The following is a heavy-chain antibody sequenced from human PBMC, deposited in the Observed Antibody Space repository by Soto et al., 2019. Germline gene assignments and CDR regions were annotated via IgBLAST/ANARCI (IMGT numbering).Heavy chain of an antibody. Sequence: SETLSLTCTVSGGSISSYYWSWIRQPPGKGLEWIGYIYYSGSTNYNPSLKSRVTISVDTSKNQFSLKLSSVTAADTAVYYCARSQDYFDYWGQGTLVTVSS. CDR2: IYYSGST. CDR1: GGSISSYY. J-gene: IGHJ4*02. V-gene: IGHV4-59*01. CDR3: ARSQDYFDY.